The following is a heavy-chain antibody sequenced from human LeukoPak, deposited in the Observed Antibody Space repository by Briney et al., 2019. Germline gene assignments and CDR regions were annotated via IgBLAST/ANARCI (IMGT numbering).Heavy chain of an antibody. V-gene: IGHV3-23*01. CDR2: IHSGGGAT. D-gene: IGHD1-14*01. CDR3: ARNLNSANHYFFDY. Sequence: GGSLRLSCAASGFTFSNHAMAWVRQAPGKGLEWVSAIHSGGGATYYADSVKGRFTISRDNSKNTLSLQMNNLRPEDAALYYCARNLNSANHYFFDYWGQGTLVTVSS. J-gene: IGHJ4*02. CDR1: GFTFSNHA.